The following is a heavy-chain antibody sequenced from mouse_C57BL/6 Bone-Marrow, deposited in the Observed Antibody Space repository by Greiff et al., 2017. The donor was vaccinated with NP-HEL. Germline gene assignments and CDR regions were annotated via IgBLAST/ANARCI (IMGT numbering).Heavy chain of an antibody. Sequence: VQLQESGAELARPGASVKLSCKASGYTFTSYGISWVKQRTGQGLEWIGEIYPRSGNTYYNEKFKGKATLTADKSSSTAYMELRSLTSEDSAVYFCARVGGQLAYWGQGTLVTVSA. J-gene: IGHJ3*01. D-gene: IGHD3-3*01. V-gene: IGHV1-81*01. CDR2: IYPRSGNT. CDR1: GYTFTSYG. CDR3: ARVGGQLAY.